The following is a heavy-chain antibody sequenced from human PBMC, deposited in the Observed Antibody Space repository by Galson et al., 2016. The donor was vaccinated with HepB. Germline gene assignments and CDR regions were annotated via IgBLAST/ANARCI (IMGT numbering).Heavy chain of an antibody. D-gene: IGHD4-17*01. J-gene: IGHJ4*02. CDR2: ISGSGGST. CDR3: AKESVDDYGFDY. CDR1: GFTFSRYA. V-gene: IGHV3-23*01. Sequence: SLRLSCAASGFTFSRYAMSWVRQAPGKGLEWVSAISGSGGSTYYADSVKGRFTISRDNSKNTLYLQMNSLRAEDTAVYYCAKESVDDYGFDYWGQGTLVTVSS.